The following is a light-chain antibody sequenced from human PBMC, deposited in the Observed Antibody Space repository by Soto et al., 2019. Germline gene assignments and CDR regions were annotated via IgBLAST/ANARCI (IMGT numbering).Light chain of an antibody. J-gene: IGLJ3*02. Sequence: QSVLTQPPSASGTPGQRVTISCSGSSSNIGSNYVYWYQQLPGTAPKLLIYSNNQRPSGVPDRFSGSKSGTSASLAISGLRSEDEADCYCAAWDDSLSGSWVFGGGTKLTVL. CDR1: SSNIGSNY. V-gene: IGLV1-47*02. CDR3: AAWDDSLSGSWV. CDR2: SNN.